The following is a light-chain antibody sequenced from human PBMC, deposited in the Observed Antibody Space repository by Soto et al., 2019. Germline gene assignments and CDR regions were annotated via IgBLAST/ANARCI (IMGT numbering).Light chain of an antibody. V-gene: IGKV3-20*01. CDR3: QHYITSHTK. Sequence: EIVLTQSPGTLSLSPGERATLSCGASQSVTSNYLAWYQQKPGQAPRLLIYGASRRATGIPDRFIGSGSGTDFTLTISRLEPEDFAVYYCQHYITSHTKFCQGTKVDIK. J-gene: IGKJ1*01. CDR1: QSVTSNY. CDR2: GAS.